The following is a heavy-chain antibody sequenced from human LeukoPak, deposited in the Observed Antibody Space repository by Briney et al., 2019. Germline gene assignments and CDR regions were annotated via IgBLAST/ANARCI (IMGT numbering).Heavy chain of an antibody. CDR2: IRIGATGT. J-gene: IGHJ4*02. D-gene: IGHD1-26*01. CDR1: GLTFSDYF. V-gene: IGHV3-23*01. CDR3: AKDHTGSLYRHAF. Sequence: GGSLRLSCAASGLTFSDYFMSWVRQAPGKGLEWVSTIRIGATGTHYSDSVQGRFTISRDDSKSTLYLQMSKLRDDDTAVYYCAKDHTGSLYRHAFWGQGTLVTVSS.